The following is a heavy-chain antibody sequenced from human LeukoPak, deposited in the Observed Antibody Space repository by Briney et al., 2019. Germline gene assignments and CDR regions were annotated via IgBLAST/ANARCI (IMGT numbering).Heavy chain of an antibody. CDR3: ARGNGRTTVTPLPTRGAFDI. CDR1: GGSISSSSYY. Sequence: SETLSLTCTVSGGSISSSSYYWGWIRQPPGKGLEWIGSIYYSGSTYYNPSLKSRVTISVDTSKNQFSLKLSSVTAADTAVYYCARGNGRTTVTPLPTRGAFDIWGQGTMVTVSS. V-gene: IGHV4-39*07. CDR2: IYYSGST. J-gene: IGHJ3*02. D-gene: IGHD4-17*01.